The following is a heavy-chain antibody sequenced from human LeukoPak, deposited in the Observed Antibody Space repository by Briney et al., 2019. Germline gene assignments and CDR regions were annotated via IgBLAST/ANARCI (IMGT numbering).Heavy chain of an antibody. CDR3: ARVGGYVDLPLDY. D-gene: IGHD3-16*01. Sequence: ASVKVSCKASGYTFITYGISWVRQAPGQGLEWMGWISAYNGNTKYAQKFQGGVTMTTDTSTSTVYMELRSLRSDDTAVYYCARVGGYVDLPLDYWGQGTLVTVSS. CDR2: ISAYNGNT. V-gene: IGHV1-18*01. J-gene: IGHJ4*02. CDR1: GYTFITYG.